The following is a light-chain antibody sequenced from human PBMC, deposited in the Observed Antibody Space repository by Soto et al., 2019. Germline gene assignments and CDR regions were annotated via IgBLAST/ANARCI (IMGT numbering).Light chain of an antibody. Sequence: QSVLTQPPSVSGAPGQRVTISCTGTGSNIGADFDVHWYQQIPGTAPKLLIHSNSRRPSGVPDRFSGSKSGTSASLAITGLQAEDEAAYYCQSYDRRVSGSLFGGGTKLTVL. CDR1: GSNIGADFD. CDR2: SNS. J-gene: IGLJ3*02. CDR3: QSYDRRVSGSL. V-gene: IGLV1-40*01.